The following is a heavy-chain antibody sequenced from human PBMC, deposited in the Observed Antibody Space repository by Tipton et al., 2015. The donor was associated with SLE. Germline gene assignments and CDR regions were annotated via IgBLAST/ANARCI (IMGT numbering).Heavy chain of an antibody. J-gene: IGHJ5*02. CDR3: ARNGAEPAASWFDP. V-gene: IGHV4-31*03. CDR2: IYYSGST. D-gene: IGHD2-2*01. Sequence: TLSLTCTVSGGSISSGGYYWSWIRQHPGKGLEWIGYIYYSGSTYYNPSLKSRVTISVDTSKNQFSLKLSSVTAADTAVYYCARNGAEPAASWFDPWGQGTLVTVSS. CDR1: GGSISSGGYY.